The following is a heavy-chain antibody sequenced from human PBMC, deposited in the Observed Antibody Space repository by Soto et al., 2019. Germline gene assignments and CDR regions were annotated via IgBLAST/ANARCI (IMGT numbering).Heavy chain of an antibody. CDR1: GFTFSNAW. J-gene: IGHJ3*02. Sequence: PGGSLRLSCAASGFTFSNAWMSWVRQAPGKGLEWVGRIKSKTDGGTTDYAAPVKGRFTISRDDSKNTLYLQMNSLKTEDTAVYYCTTGAGYCSGGSCYWPAFDIWGQGTLVTVSS. V-gene: IGHV3-15*01. CDR3: TTGAGYCSGGSCYWPAFDI. CDR2: IKSKTDGGTT. D-gene: IGHD2-15*01.